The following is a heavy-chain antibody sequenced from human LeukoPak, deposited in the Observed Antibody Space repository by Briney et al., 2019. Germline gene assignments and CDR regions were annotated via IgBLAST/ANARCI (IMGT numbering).Heavy chain of an antibody. CDR1: GFTVSNNY. CDR3: AREGAWGNWYFDL. Sequence: GGSLRLSCAASGFTVSNNYMSWVRQAPGKGLEWVSLIYSGGSTSYADSVKGRFTISRDNSKNTLYLQMNSLRAEDTAVYYCAREGAWGNWYFDLWGRGTLVTVSS. V-gene: IGHV3-66*01. D-gene: IGHD3-16*01. J-gene: IGHJ2*01. CDR2: IYSGGST.